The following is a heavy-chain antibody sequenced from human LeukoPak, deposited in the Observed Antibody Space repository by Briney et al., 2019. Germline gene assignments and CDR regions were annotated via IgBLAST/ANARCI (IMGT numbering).Heavy chain of an antibody. CDR3: ARSGSSSSFRYFDY. J-gene: IGHJ4*02. CDR2: MSYDGSNT. V-gene: IGHV3-30-3*01. Sequence: PGGSLRLSCAASGFTFSSYSMHWVRQAPGKGLEWVAIMSYDGSNTYYADSVKGRFTISRDNSKNTLYLQMNSLRVEDTAVYYCARSGSSSSFRYFDYWGQGTLVTVSS. CDR1: GFTFSSYS. D-gene: IGHD6-6*01.